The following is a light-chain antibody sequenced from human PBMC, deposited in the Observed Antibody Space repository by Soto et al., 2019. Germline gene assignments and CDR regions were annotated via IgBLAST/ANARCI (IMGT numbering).Light chain of an antibody. CDR3: SSYPSSSTLL. Sequence: QSVLTQPASVSGSPGQSITFSCTGTSNDIGGYNYVSWYQQHPGKAPKLMIFDVSNRPSGVSYRFSGSKSGNTASLTISGLQAEDEADYYCSSYPSSSTLLFGGGTKLTVL. V-gene: IGLV2-14*01. J-gene: IGLJ2*01. CDR1: SNDIGGYNY. CDR2: DVS.